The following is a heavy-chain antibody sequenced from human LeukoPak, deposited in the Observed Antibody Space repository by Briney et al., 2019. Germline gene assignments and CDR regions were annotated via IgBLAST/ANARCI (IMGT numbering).Heavy chain of an antibody. V-gene: IGHV4-4*02. Sequence: SGTLSLTCAVSGGSISNNNWWSWVLQPPGMGLAWIGEIYHGGSTNYNPSLKSRVTMSVDRSKNQFSLKLSSVTAADTAVYYCARLPYDILAGYYGTFDYWGQGTLVTVSS. CDR1: GGSISNNNW. CDR3: ARLPYDILAGYYGTFDY. D-gene: IGHD3-9*01. J-gene: IGHJ4*02. CDR2: IYHGGST.